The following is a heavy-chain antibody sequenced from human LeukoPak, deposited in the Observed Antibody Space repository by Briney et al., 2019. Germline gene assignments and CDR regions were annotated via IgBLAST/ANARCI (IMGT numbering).Heavy chain of an antibody. CDR1: GFTFSTYW. CDR3: AKGSRGSGSFGWFDP. J-gene: IGHJ5*02. V-gene: IGHV3-7*03. CDR2: IKQDGSEK. D-gene: IGHD3-10*01. Sequence: PGGSLRLSCAASGFTFSTYWMSWVRQAPGKGLEWVANIKQDGSEKYYLDSLKGRFTISRDNAKNSLYLQMNSLRAEDTALYYCAKGSRGSGSFGWFDPWGQGTLVTVSS.